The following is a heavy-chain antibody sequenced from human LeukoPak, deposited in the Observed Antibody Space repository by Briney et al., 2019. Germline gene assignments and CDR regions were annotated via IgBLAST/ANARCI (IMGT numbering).Heavy chain of an antibody. J-gene: IGHJ4*02. V-gene: IGHV4-59*08. D-gene: IGHD1/OR15-1a*01. CDR2: IYYTGST. CDR3: ARQGTSSVPHFDY. CDR1: GGTIRSYY. Sequence: SETLSLTCNVSGGTIRSYYWSWIRQTPGKELEWIGYIYYTGSTNYNPSLNSRVTMSVDTSKNQFSLKLSSVTAADTAVYYCARQGTSSVPHFDYWGQGTLVTVSS.